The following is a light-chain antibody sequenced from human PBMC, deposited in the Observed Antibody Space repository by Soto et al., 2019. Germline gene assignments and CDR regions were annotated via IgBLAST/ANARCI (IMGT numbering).Light chain of an antibody. CDR3: QQSYSTPYT. J-gene: IGKJ2*01. V-gene: IGKV1-39*01. CDR1: QTFSNF. CDR2: GAS. Sequence: DIQMTQSPSSLSASVGDRVTITCRASQTFSNFLNWYQQKPGKAPKLLVYGASSWQSGVPSRFSGSGSGTDFTLTITSLQPEDFATYYCQQSYSTPYTFGQGTKLQIK.